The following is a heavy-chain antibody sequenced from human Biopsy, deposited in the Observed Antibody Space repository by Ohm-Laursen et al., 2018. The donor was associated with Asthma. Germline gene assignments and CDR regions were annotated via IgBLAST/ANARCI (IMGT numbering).Heavy chain of an antibody. V-gene: IGHV4-30-4*01. CDR3: ARASVAASSNWFDP. J-gene: IGHJ5*02. Sequence: SETLSLTCIVSGASIKTDDHYWSWLRQPPGKGLEWSGFIHYSGSTSYNPSLKGGVTISVDTSKNQFSLKLSSVTAADTAVYYCARASVAASSNWFDPWGQGTLVSVSS. CDR1: GASIKTDDHY. D-gene: IGHD6-19*01. CDR2: IHYSGST.